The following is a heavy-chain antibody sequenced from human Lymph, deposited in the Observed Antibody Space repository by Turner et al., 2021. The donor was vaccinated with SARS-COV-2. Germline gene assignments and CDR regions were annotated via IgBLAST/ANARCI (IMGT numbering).Heavy chain of an antibody. V-gene: IGHV3-33*01. CDR1: GFTFSSSG. CDR3: ARDVPLAGDSSGYYS. Sequence: QVQLVESGGGVVQPGRSLRLSCAASGFTFSSSGMHWVRQAPGKGLEGVAVIWYDGSNKYYADSVKGRFTISRDNSKNTLYLQMNSLRAEDTAVYYCARDVPLAGDSSGYYSWGQGTLVTVSS. CDR2: IWYDGSNK. J-gene: IGHJ4*02. D-gene: IGHD3-22*01.